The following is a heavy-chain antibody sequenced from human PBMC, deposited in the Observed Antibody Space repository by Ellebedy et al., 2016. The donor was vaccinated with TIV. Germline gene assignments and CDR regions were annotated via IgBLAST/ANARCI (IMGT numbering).Heavy chain of an antibody. CDR2: IKQDGSEK. D-gene: IGHD2-2*01. Sequence: GESLKISXAASGFTFSFYWMGWVRQAPGKGLEWVANIKQDGSEKHYVDSVKGRFTLSRDNAKNSLYLQMNSLRAEDTAVYYCARQRAGSTSPFDYWGQGTLVTVSS. CDR1: GFTFSFYW. V-gene: IGHV3-7*01. J-gene: IGHJ4*02. CDR3: ARQRAGSTSPFDY.